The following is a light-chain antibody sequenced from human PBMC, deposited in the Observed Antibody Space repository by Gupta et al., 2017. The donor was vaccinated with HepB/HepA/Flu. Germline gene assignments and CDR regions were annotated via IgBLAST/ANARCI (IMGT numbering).Light chain of an antibody. Sequence: SVLTQPLSVSGTPGERVTLSCSGSSSNVGRNNENWYQQLPGRAPRLLIYYNGERPSGVPDRISGSKSGTSASLAISGLQSEDEADYYCAAWDSSLNGVVFGGGTKLTVL. CDR2: YNG. V-gene: IGLV1-44*01. CDR3: AAWDSSLNGVV. J-gene: IGLJ2*01. CDR1: SSNVGRNN.